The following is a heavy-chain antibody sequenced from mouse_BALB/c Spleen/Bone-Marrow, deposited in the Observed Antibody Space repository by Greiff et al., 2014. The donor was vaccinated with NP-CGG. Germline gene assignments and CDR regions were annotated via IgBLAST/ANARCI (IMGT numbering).Heavy chain of an antibody. CDR1: GYTFTNYW. J-gene: IGHJ2*01. Sequence: QVQLQQPGAELAKPGASVKMSCKASGYTFTNYWMHWVKQRPGQGLEWIGYINPSTGYTEYNQKFKDKATLTADKSSNTAYMQLSSLTSEDSAVYYCARIYYYGRDYWGQGTTLTVSS. CDR2: INPSTGYT. D-gene: IGHD1-1*01. CDR3: ARIYYYGRDY. V-gene: IGHV1-7*01.